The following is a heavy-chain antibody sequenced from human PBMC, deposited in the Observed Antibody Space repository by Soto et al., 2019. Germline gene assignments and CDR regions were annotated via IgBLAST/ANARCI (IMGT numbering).Heavy chain of an antibody. CDR1: GFSFTNFA. CDR3: AKDDFTDRGDDYFDY. CDR2: IGASGNIT. Sequence: GGSLRLSCAASGFSFTNFAMSWVRQAPGKGLEWVAGIGASGNITWYADSVKGRLSISRDNSKNTLYLQLNSLRFEDTAVYYCAKDDFTDRGDDYFDYWGPGTLVTVSS. V-gene: IGHV3-23*01. D-gene: IGHD2-21*02. J-gene: IGHJ4*02.